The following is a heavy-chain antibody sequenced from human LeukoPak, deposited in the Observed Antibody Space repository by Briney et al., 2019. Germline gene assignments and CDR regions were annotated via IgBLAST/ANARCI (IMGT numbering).Heavy chain of an antibody. V-gene: IGHV4-39*07. Sequence: SETLSLTCTVSGGSISSSSYYWGWIRQPPGKGLEWIGSIYYSGSTYYNPSLKSRVTISVDTSKNQFSLKLSSVTAADTAVYYCARGSYDSSGYYSFDYWGQGTLVTASS. J-gene: IGHJ4*02. D-gene: IGHD3-22*01. CDR3: ARGSYDSSGYYSFDY. CDR1: GGSISSSSYY. CDR2: IYYSGST.